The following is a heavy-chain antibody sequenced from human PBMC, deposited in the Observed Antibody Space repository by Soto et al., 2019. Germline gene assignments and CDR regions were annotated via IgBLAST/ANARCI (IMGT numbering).Heavy chain of an antibody. D-gene: IGHD3-22*01. CDR1: GFTFTRYD. CDR3: ARAYYDSSGYPVGGMDV. Sequence: HPGGSLRLSCAASGFTFTRYDMHWVRLTAGKGLEWVSIIGTDGDTYYVDSVKGRFTISREDDKNSVYLQMNSLGAGDTAVYYCARAYYDSSGYPVGGMDVWGQGTMVTVSS. J-gene: IGHJ6*02. CDR2: IGTDGDT. V-gene: IGHV3-13*01.